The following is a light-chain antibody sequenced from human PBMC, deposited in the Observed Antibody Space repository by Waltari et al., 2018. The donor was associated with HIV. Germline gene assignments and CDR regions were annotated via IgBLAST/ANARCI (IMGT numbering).Light chain of an antibody. J-gene: IGLJ3*02. Sequence: QSALTQPASVSGSPGQTITISCTGATAHNRDYHSVPVYQHFPHPSPLLIILDGDIRPSGVPFRFTGSQSDNTASRTISWLHFDDEGDYYCSSSVLGGPLVFGGGTKVTV. CDR1: TAHNRDYHS. CDR2: DGD. CDR3: SSSVLGGPLV. V-gene: IGLV2-14*01.